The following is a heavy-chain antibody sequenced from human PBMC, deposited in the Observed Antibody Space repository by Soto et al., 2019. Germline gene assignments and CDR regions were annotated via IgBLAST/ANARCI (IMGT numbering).Heavy chain of an antibody. Sequence: ASVKVSCKASGYTFTSYAMHWVRQAPGQRLEWMGWINAGNGNTKYSQKFQGRVAITRDTSASTAYMELSSLRSEDTAVYYCASSIAAAGSYYYYGMDVWGQGTTVTVS. CDR1: GYTFTSYA. CDR3: ASSIAAAGSYYYYGMDV. J-gene: IGHJ6*02. V-gene: IGHV1-3*01. CDR2: INAGNGNT. D-gene: IGHD6-13*01.